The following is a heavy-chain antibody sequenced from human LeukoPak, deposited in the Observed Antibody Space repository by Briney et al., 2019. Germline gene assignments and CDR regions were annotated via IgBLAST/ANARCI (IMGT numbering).Heavy chain of an antibody. CDR2: IRSKAYGGTT. Sequence: GGSLRLSCTASGFTFGDYAMSWFRQAPGEGLEWVGFIRSKAYGGTTEYAASVKGRFTISRDDSKSIAYLQMNSLKTEDTAVYYCTRRGGGATFDYWGQGTLVTVSS. CDR3: TRRGGGATFDY. CDR1: GFTFGDYA. V-gene: IGHV3-49*03. D-gene: IGHD1-26*01. J-gene: IGHJ4*02.